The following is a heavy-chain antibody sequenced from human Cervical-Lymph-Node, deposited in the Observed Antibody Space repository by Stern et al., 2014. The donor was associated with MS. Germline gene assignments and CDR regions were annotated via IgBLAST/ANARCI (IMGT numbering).Heavy chain of an antibody. J-gene: IGHJ4*02. CDR2: ITAVFGPT. CDR1: GDTFSSYA. V-gene: IGHV1-69*06. Sequence: QVQLMQSGAEVKQPGSSVKVSCKASGDTFSSYAINWVRQVPGQGLEWMGGITAVFGPTNYAQKFQGRVTITADKSTNTAYMELMTLRSEDTAVYYCARGGGLVGYFDYWGQGTLVSVSS. D-gene: IGHD1-26*01. CDR3: ARGGGLVGYFDY.